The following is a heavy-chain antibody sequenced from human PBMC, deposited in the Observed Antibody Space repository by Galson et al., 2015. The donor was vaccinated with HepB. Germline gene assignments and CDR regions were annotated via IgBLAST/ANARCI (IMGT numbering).Heavy chain of an antibody. CDR2: IYHSGST. CDR3: ARDLRDSSSWYGSAFDI. D-gene: IGHD6-13*01. J-gene: IGHJ3*02. Sequence: TLSLTCAVSGGSISSGGYSWSWIRQPPGKGLEWIGYIYHSGSTYYNPSLKSRVTISVDRSKNQFSLKLSSVTAADTAVYYCARDLRDSSSWYGSAFDIWGQGTMVTVSS. V-gene: IGHV4-30-2*01. CDR1: GGSISSGGYS.